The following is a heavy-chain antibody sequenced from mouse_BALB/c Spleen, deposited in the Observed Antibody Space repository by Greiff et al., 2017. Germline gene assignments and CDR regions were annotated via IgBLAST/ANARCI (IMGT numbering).Heavy chain of an antibody. Sequence: QVQLKESGPQLVRPGASVKISCKASGYSFTSYWMHWVKQRPGQGLEWIGMIDPSDSETRLNQKFKDKATLTVDKSSSTAYMQLSSPTSEDSAVYYCARKRGGNYGPWFAYWGQGTLVTVSA. D-gene: IGHD2-1*01. CDR1: GYSFTSYW. J-gene: IGHJ3*01. CDR2: IDPSDSET. CDR3: ARKRGGNYGPWFAY. V-gene: IGHV1S126*01.